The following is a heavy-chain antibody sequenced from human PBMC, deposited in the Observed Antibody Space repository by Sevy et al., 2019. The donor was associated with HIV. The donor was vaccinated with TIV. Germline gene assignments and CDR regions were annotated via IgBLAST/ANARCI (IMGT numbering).Heavy chain of an antibody. CDR2: ISNDGSDK. D-gene: IGHD2-2*01. CDR1: GLSFSRHG. J-gene: IGHJ6*02. CDR3: ANSRGRYEGSSWLYYYYIMDV. Sequence: GGYLRLSCVAAGLSFSRHGMHWARQAPGKGLEWVAVISNDGSDKEYAESVKGRFTVSRDNSKDTVYLQMNSLRRDDTAVYYCANSRGRYEGSSWLYYYYIMDVWGQGTTVTVSS. V-gene: IGHV3-30*18.